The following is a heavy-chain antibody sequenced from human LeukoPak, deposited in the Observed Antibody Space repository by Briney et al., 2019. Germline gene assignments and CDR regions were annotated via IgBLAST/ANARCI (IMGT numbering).Heavy chain of an antibody. D-gene: IGHD3-10*01. CDR2: IYHSGST. V-gene: IGHV4-38-2*01. Sequence: SETLSLTCAVSGYSISSGYYWGWIRRPPGKGLEWIGSIYHSGSTYYNPSLKSRVTISVDTSKNQFSLKLSSVTAADTAVYYCARHGSNYYGSGSQNFDYWGQGTLVTVSS. J-gene: IGHJ4*02. CDR3: ARHGSNYYGSGSQNFDY. CDR1: GYSISSGYY.